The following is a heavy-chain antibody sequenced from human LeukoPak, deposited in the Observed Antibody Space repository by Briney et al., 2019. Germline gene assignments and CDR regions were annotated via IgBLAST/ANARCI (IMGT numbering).Heavy chain of an antibody. V-gene: IGHV2-70*11. D-gene: IGHD3-22*01. J-gene: IGHJ4*02. Sequence: SGPTPVKPTQTLTLTCTFSGFSLSTNGMCVSWIRQPPGKALEWVARIDWDDDKYFRTSLETRLTISKDTSKNQVVLTMTNMDPVDTATYYCARGRGYFYDSSGYYTFDYWGQGTLVTVSS. CDR2: IDWDDDK. CDR3: ARGRGYFYDSSGYYTFDY. CDR1: GFSLSTNGMC.